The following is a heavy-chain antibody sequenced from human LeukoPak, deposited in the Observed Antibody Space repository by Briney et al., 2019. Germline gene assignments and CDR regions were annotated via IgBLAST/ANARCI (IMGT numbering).Heavy chain of an antibody. CDR1: GFTLSSYW. J-gene: IGHJ4*02. D-gene: IGHD4-17*01. CDR2: IKQDGSEK. V-gene: IGHV3-7*01. CDR3: AREASMTTVTIDY. Sequence: GGSLRLSCAASGFTLSSYWMIWVRQAPGKGLEWVANIKQDGSEKYYVDSVKGRFTISRDNAKNSLYLQMNSLRAEDTAVYYCAREASMTTVTIDYWGQGTLVTVSS.